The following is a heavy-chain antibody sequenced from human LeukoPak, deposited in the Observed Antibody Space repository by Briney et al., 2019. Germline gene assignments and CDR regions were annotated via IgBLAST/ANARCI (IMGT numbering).Heavy chain of an antibody. J-gene: IGHJ3*01. Sequence: SETLSLTCTVSGGSISSGSYYWSWIRQPAGKGLEWIGRIYTSGSTNYNPSLKSRVTISVDTSKNQFSLKLSSVTAADTAVYYCASHVDTAMSDAFDVWGQGTMVTVSS. CDR1: GGSISSGSYY. CDR3: ASHVDTAMSDAFDV. D-gene: IGHD5-18*01. CDR2: IYTSGST. V-gene: IGHV4-61*02.